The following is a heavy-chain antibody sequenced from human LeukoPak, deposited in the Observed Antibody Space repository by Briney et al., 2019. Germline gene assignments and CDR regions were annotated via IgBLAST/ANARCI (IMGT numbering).Heavy chain of an antibody. Sequence: GGSLRLSCAASGFTVSSSYMAWVRQAPGKGLEWVSVLYSGYSTYYLDAVKGRFTISRDNAQSSLYLQMNSLRADDTGVYYCAGADSGSWDFGRGAQGTLVTVSS. CDR1: GFTVSSSY. J-gene: IGHJ4*02. V-gene: IGHV3-53*01. D-gene: IGHD6-13*01. CDR3: AGADSGSWDFGR. CDR2: LYSGYST.